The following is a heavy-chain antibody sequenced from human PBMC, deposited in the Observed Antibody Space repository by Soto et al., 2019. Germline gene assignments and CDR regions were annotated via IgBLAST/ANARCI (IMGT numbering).Heavy chain of an antibody. CDR3: AREGGYYGSGSYRRYYYYYYYMDV. J-gene: IGHJ6*03. V-gene: IGHV4-59*01. CDR1: SGSISSYY. D-gene: IGHD3-10*01. Sequence: SETLSLTCTVASGSISSYYWSWIRQAPGKGLEWIGYIYYTGTTNYNPSLKSRVAISVDTSNNQFSLTLKSVTAADTAVYYCAREGGYYGSGSYRRYYYYYYYMDVWGKGTTVTVSS. CDR2: IYYTGTT.